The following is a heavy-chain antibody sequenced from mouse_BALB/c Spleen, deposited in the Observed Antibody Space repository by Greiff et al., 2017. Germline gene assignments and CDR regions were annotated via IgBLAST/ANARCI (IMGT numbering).Heavy chain of an antibody. D-gene: IGHD2-3*01. CDR3: ARKGHDDAFAY. V-gene: IGHV5-6*02. J-gene: IGHJ3*01. CDR1: GFTFSSYG. Sequence: EVMLVESGGDLVKPGGSLKLSCAASGFTFSSYGMSWVRQTPDKRLEWVATISSGGSYTYYPDSVKGRFTISRDNAKNTLYLQMSSLKSEDTAMYYCARKGHDDAFAYWGQGTLVTVSA. CDR2: ISSGGSYT.